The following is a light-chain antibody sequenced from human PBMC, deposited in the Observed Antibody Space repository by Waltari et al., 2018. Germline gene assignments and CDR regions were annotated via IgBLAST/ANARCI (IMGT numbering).Light chain of an antibody. J-gene: IGKJ1*01. V-gene: IGKV4-1*01. Sequence: DIVLTQSPDSLPVSLGERVTINCKSSQNILYNSNNKNYLAWYQQKPGQPPKLRIYWASTRESGVPDRFSGSGSGTDFTLTISSLQAEDVAVYYCQQYFGTPWTFGQGTKVEIK. CDR3: QQYFGTPWT. CDR2: WAS. CDR1: QNILYNSNNKNY.